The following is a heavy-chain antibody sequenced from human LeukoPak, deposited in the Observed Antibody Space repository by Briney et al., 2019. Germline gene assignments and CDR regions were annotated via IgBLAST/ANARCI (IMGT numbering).Heavy chain of an antibody. CDR2: IYTSGST. Sequence: SQTLSLTCTVSGGSISSGSYYWSWIRQPAGKGLEWIGRIYTSGSTNYNPSLKSRVTISVDTSKSQFSLKLSSVTAADTAVYYCARVVVPAATYYYYYMDVWGKGTTVTVSS. CDR3: ARVVVPAATYYYYYMDV. D-gene: IGHD2-2*01. V-gene: IGHV4-61*02. J-gene: IGHJ6*03. CDR1: GGSISSGSYY.